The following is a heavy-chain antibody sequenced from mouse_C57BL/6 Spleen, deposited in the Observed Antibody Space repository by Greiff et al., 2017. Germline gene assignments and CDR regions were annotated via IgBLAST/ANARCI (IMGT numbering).Heavy chain of an antibody. CDR1: GFTFSSYA. CDR2: ISDGGSYT. CDR3: AASRWFAY. V-gene: IGHV5-4*03. J-gene: IGHJ3*01. Sequence: EVKLQESGGGLVKPGGSLKLSCAASGFTFSSYAMSWVRQTPEKRLEWVATISDGGSYTYYPDNVKGRFTISRDNAKNNLYLQMSHLKSEDTAMYYCAASRWFAYWGQGTLVTVSA. D-gene: IGHD6-1*01.